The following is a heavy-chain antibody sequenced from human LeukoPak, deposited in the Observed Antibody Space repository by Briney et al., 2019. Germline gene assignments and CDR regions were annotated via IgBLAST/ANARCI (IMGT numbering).Heavy chain of an antibody. CDR1: GYTFTSYG. CDR3: ARAWPHSSSCPWVY. V-gene: IGHV1-18*01. J-gene: IGHJ4*02. Sequence: ASVKVSCKASGYTFTSYGIIWVRQAPGQGLEWMGWISAYNGNTNYAQKLQGRVTMTTDTSTSTAYMELRSLRSDDTAVYYCARAWPHSSSCPWVYWGQGTLVTVSS. D-gene: IGHD6-13*01. CDR2: ISAYNGNT.